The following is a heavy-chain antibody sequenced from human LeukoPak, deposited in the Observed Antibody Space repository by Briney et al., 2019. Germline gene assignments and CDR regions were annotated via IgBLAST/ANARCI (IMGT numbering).Heavy chain of an antibody. Sequence: PGGSLRLSCAASGFTFSSYSMNWVRQAPGKGLEWVSSISSSSSYIYYADSVKGRFTISRDNAKNSLYLQMNSLRAEDTAVYYCARDAENYVWGSYPTRAHFDYWGQGTLVTVSS. CDR3: ARDAENYVWGSYPTRAHFDY. CDR2: ISSSSSYI. CDR1: GFTFSSYS. V-gene: IGHV3-21*01. J-gene: IGHJ4*02. D-gene: IGHD3-16*02.